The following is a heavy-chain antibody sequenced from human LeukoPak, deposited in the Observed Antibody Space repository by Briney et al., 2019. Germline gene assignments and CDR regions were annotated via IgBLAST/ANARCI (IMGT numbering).Heavy chain of an antibody. CDR2: INTNTGNP. J-gene: IGHJ3*02. CDR3: ARVLTGYYKGAFDI. Sequence: GASVKVSCKASGYIFTNFGISWVRQAPGQGLEWMGWINTNTGNPTYAQGFTGRFVFSLDTSVSTAYLQISSLKAEDTAVYYCARVLTGYYKGAFDIWGQGTMVTVSS. D-gene: IGHD3-9*01. V-gene: IGHV7-4-1*02. CDR1: GYIFTNFG.